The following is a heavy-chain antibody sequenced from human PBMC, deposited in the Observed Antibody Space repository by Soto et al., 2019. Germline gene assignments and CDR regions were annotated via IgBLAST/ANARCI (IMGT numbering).Heavy chain of an antibody. CDR3: VCEIAGGGGWFAP. CDR2: IFYSRST. J-gene: IGHJ5*02. V-gene: IGHV4-30-4*01. Sequence: QVQLQESGPGLVKPSQTLSLTCSVSGGSISSDDYYWSWIRQPPGKGLEWIGYIFYSRSTYYNPAVKSRDTISVDTSKTQFCLKRRSVTAADTAVYYGVCEIAGGGGWFAPWGQGTLVTVSS. CDR1: GGSISSDDYY. D-gene: IGHD1-26*01.